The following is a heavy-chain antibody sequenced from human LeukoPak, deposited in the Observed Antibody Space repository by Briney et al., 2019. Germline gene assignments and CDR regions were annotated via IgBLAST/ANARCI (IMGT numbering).Heavy chain of an antibody. V-gene: IGHV1-69*06. J-gene: IGHJ6*03. CDR2: IIPVFGTA. Sequence: SVKVSCKASGGSISSYGISWVRQAPGQGLEWMGRIIPVFGTANYAQKFQDRVTITADTVSNTAYMELTSLTSEDTAVYFCAKQGEIRQDYYMDVCGNGTAVTVSS. CDR1: GGSISSYG. CDR3: AKQGEIRQDYYMDV. D-gene: IGHD1/OR15-1a*01.